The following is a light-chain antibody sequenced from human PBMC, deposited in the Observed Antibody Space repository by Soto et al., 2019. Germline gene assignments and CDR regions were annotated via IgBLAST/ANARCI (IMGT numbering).Light chain of an antibody. Sequence: QSALTQPRSVSGSPGQSVTISCTGTSSAVGVHKFVSWYQLHPGRTPKLIIFDVSKRPSGVPDRFSGSNSGNTASLTISGLQTEDEADYYCCSFSDSDTVLFGGGTKVTVL. CDR2: DVS. V-gene: IGLV2-11*01. CDR1: SSAVGVHKF. J-gene: IGLJ3*02. CDR3: CSFSDSDTVL.